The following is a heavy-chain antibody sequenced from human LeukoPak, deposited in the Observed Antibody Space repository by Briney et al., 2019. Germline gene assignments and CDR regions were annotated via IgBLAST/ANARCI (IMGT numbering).Heavy chain of an antibody. CDR2: IDSDGSST. CDR1: GFTFSSYR. J-gene: IGHJ4*02. V-gene: IGHV3-74*01. CDR3: GRGVAPYF. Sequence: GGSLRPSCAASGFTFSSYRMHWVRQAPEKGLVWVSRIDSDGSSTTYADSVKGRFTISRDNAKNTLYLQMNSLRAEDTAVYYCGRGVAPYFGGQGTLVTVSS. D-gene: IGHD2-21*01.